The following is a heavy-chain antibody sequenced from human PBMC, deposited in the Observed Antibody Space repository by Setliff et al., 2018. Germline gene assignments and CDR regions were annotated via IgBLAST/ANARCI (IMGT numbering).Heavy chain of an antibody. CDR1: GFNFRTYT. Sequence: PGGSLRLSCAASGFNFRTYTMNWVRQAPGKGLEWVSYMSSSSSYIYYADSVKGRFTISRDNAKNSLYLQMNSLRVEDTAVYYCARDGYPGTSWGQGTLVTVSS. D-gene: IGHD2-2*03. CDR3: ARDGYPGTS. J-gene: IGHJ5*02. V-gene: IGHV3-21*01. CDR2: MSSSSSYI.